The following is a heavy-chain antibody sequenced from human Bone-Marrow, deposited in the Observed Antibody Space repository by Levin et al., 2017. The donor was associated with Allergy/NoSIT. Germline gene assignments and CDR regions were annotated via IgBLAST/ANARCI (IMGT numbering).Heavy chain of an antibody. CDR2: ISGLDGSK. CDR3: ARDAIPELSLWGRPPWIDY. D-gene: IGHD3-16*02. Sequence: GGSLRLSCAVSGFSFNSYAMSWVRQAPEKGLEWVSSISGLDGSKHFADSVKGRFTISRDSSKNTLYLQMDSLRAEDTAIYYCARDAIPELSLWGRPPWIDYWGQGTLVTVSS. CDR1: GFSFNSYA. J-gene: IGHJ4*02. V-gene: IGHV3-23*01.